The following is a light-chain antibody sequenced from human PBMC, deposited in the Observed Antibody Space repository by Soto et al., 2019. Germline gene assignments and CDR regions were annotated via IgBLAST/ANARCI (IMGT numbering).Light chain of an antibody. J-gene: IGKJ4*01. Sequence: EIVMTQSPATVSVSPGERATLSCRASQTIRNKLAWYQQRPGQAPTLLIYDASNRATGIPARFSGSGSGTDFTLTINGLQSEDFALYWCQQYDNWPPTFGGGTKVDIK. V-gene: IGKV3D-15*01. CDR2: DAS. CDR1: QTIRNK. CDR3: QQYDNWPPT.